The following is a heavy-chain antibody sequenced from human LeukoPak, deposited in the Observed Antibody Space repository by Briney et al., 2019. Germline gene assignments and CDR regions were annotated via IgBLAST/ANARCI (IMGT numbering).Heavy chain of an antibody. V-gene: IGHV1-8*02. CDR2: MNPNSGNT. CDR3: ARGRYYDFWSGEPGFDY. Sequence: ASVKVSCKASGGTFSNYAINWVRQATGQGLEWMGWMNPNSGNTGYAQKFQGRVTMTRNTSISTAYMELSSLRSEDTAVYYCARGRYYDFWSGEPGFDYWGQGTLVTVSS. CDR1: GGTFSNYA. J-gene: IGHJ4*02. D-gene: IGHD3-3*01.